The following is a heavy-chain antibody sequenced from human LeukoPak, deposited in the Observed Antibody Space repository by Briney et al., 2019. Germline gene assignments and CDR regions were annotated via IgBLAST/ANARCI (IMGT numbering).Heavy chain of an antibody. CDR2: ISYDGSNK. CDR1: GFTFSSYA. V-gene: IGHV3-30-3*01. J-gene: IGHJ3*02. Sequence: GRSLRLSCAASGFTFSSYAMHWVRQAPGKGLEWVAVISYDGSNKYYADSVKGRFTISRDNSKNTLYLQMNGLRAEDTAVYYCARDNAIYDAFDIWGQGTMVTVSS. D-gene: IGHD2-8*01. CDR3: ARDNAIYDAFDI.